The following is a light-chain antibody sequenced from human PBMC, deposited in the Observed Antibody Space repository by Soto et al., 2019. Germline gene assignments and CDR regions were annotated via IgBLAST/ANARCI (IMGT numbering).Light chain of an antibody. Sequence: DIQMTQSPSSLSASVGDRVTIACRASRAIGNDLGWYQQKPGEAPKRLISFASSFESGVPSRFSGSGSGTGFTLAISSLQPEDFATYYCLQYHSYPRTFGGGTKVEI. CDR3: LQYHSYPRT. CDR1: RAIGND. V-gene: IGKV1-17*01. J-gene: IGKJ4*01. CDR2: FAS.